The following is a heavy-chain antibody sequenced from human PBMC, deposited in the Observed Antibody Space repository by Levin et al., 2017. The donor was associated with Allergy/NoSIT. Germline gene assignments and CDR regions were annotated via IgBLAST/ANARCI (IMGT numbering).Heavy chain of an antibody. CDR2: INIDGSST. CDR1: GFTFSRYW. J-gene: IGHJ4*02. V-gene: IGHV3-74*01. CDR3: ARDRHDSSGYYPDY. D-gene: IGHD3-22*01. Sequence: LSLTCDASGFTFSRYWMHWVRQAPGQGLMWVSRINIDGSSTTYADSVKGRFTISRDDARDTLYLQMNSLRAEDTAVYYCARDRHDSSGYYPDYWGQGTLVTVSS.